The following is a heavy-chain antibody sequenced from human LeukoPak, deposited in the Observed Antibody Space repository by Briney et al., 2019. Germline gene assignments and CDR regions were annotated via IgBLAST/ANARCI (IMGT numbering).Heavy chain of an antibody. Sequence: GRSLRLSCAAAGFTFSSYAMSWVRQAPGKGLEWVSGIRDSGGNTYYAESVKGRFTISRDNSKNTLYLQMNSLRAEDTALYYCAKGGYDYVEVGYFDSWGQGTLVTVSS. J-gene: IGHJ4*02. V-gene: IGHV3-23*01. D-gene: IGHD5-12*01. CDR1: GFTFSSYA. CDR2: IRDSGGNT. CDR3: AKGGYDYVEVGYFDS.